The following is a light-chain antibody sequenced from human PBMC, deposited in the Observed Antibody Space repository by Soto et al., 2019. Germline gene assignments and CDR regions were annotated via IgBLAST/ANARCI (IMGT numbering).Light chain of an antibody. Sequence: EMLLTQSPATLSVSPGERATLSCLASQSVNSDYLGWFQQKPGQAPRLLIYGASTRATGIPDRFSGSGSGTDFTLTISRLEPEDFAVYYCHHYGGSPITFGQGTRLEI. V-gene: IGKV3-20*01. CDR1: QSVNSDY. J-gene: IGKJ5*01. CDR3: HHYGGSPIT. CDR2: GAS.